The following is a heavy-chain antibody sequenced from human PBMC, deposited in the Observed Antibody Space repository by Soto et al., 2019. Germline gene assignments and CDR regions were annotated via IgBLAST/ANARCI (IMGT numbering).Heavy chain of an antibody. J-gene: IGHJ4*02. Sequence: QVQLVESGGGVVQPGRSLRLSCAASGFTFSSYGMHWVRQAPGKGLEWVAVIWYDGSNKYYADSVKGRFTISRDNSKNTLYLQMNSLRAEDTAVYYCARDAGANYGDYGYFDYWGQGTLVTVSS. CDR2: IWYDGSNK. CDR1: GFTFSSYG. D-gene: IGHD4-17*01. CDR3: ARDAGANYGDYGYFDY. V-gene: IGHV3-33*01.